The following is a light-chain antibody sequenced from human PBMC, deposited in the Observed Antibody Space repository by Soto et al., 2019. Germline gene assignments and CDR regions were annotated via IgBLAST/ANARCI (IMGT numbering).Light chain of an antibody. Sequence: EIVLTQSPATLSLSPGERATLSCRASQSISNNLAWYQRKAGQAPRLLIYGASTRATGIPARFSGSGSGTEFTLTISSLQSEDFAVYYCQQYNNWPITFGQGTRLEI. CDR2: GAS. J-gene: IGKJ5*01. CDR1: QSISNN. CDR3: QQYNNWPIT. V-gene: IGKV3-15*01.